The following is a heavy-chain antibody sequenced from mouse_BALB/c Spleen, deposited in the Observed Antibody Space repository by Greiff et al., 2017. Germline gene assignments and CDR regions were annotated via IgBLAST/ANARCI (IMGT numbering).Heavy chain of an antibody. CDR1: GFTFSNYW. D-gene: IGHD2-14*01. J-gene: IGHJ4*01. Sequence: EVKLEESGGGLVQPGGSMKLSCVASGFTFSNYWMNWVRQSPEKGLEWVAEIRLKSNNYATHYAESVKGRFTISRDDSKSSVYLQMNNLRAEDTGIYYCTREGYGYAMDYWGQGTSVTVSS. V-gene: IGHV6-6*02. CDR2: IRLKSNNYAT. CDR3: TREGYGYAMDY.